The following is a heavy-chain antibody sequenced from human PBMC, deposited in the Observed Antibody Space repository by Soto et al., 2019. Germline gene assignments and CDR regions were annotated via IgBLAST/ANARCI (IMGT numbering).Heavy chain of an antibody. J-gene: IGHJ4*02. CDR3: ARPHSSGWFTYDY. D-gene: IGHD6-19*01. CDR1: GYSITTGSY. Sequence: SETLSLTCAVSGYSITTGSYWGWIRQPPGKGLEWIGSISQSGSSYYNPSPKSRLTILIDTPKNQFSLKLSSVTAADTAVYYCARPHSSGWFTYDYWGQGALVTVSS. V-gene: IGHV4-38-2*01. CDR2: ISQSGSS.